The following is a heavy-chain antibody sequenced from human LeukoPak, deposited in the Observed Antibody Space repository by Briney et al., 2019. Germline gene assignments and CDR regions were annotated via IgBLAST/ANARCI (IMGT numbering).Heavy chain of an antibody. D-gene: IGHD3-22*01. V-gene: IGHV4-59*01. CDR3: ARDSDYYDSSGYPNWFDP. Sequence: PSETLSLTCTVSGGSISSYYWSWIRQPPGKGLEWIGYIYYSGSTNYNPSLKSRVTISVDTSKNQFSLKLSSVIAADTAVYYCARDSDYYDSSGYPNWFDPWGQGTLVTVSS. J-gene: IGHJ5*02. CDR2: IYYSGST. CDR1: GGSISSYY.